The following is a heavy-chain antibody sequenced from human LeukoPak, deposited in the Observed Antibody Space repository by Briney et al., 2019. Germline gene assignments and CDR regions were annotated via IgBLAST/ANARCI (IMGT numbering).Heavy chain of an antibody. CDR3: ARAYYGSGNCGAY. Sequence: GASVKVSCKASGYIFTNYFLYWVRQAPGQGLEWMGIINPTDDSTRYAQKFQGGVTMTRDMSTSTVYMELSSLKSEDTAVYYCARAYYGSGNCGAYWGQGTLVTVSS. D-gene: IGHD3-10*01. CDR2: INPTDDST. V-gene: IGHV1-46*01. J-gene: IGHJ4*02. CDR1: GYIFTNYF.